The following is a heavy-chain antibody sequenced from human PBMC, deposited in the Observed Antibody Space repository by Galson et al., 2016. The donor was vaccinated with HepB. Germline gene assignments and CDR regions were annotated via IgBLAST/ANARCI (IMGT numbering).Heavy chain of an antibody. CDR2: IYHTGTS. CDR1: GASISDSNW. Sequence: SETLSLTCTVSGASISDSNWWTWVRQVPEKGLEWLGEIYHTGTSNNNPFLSSRFTLSVDKSGNQFSLNVTSVTAAETAVYYCARASVIPGARMIFDPWGQGTLVTVSS. CDR3: ARASVIPGARMIFDP. J-gene: IGHJ5*02. D-gene: IGHD2-2*01. V-gene: IGHV4-4*02.